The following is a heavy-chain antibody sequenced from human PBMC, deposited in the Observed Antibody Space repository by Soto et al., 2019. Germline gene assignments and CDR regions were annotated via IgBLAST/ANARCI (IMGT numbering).Heavy chain of an antibody. D-gene: IGHD7-27*01. Sequence: EVQLVESGGGLIQPGGSLRLSCAASGFTVSSNYMSWVRQAPGKGLEWVSVIYSGGSTYYADSVKGRFTISRDNSKNTLYLQMNSLRAEETAVYYCARDNWGPRLWGMDVWGQGTTVTVSS. CDR3: ARDNWGPRLWGMDV. V-gene: IGHV3-53*01. J-gene: IGHJ6*02. CDR2: IYSGGST. CDR1: GFTVSSNY.